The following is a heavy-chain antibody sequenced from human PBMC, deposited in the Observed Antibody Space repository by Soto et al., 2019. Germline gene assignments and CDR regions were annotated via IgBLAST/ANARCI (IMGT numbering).Heavy chain of an antibody. CDR2: IWHDGSKT. J-gene: IGHJ6*02. CDR3: ARELDGIDV. CDR1: GFTFSSYG. V-gene: IGHV3-33*01. Sequence: PGGSLRLSCVASGFTFSSYGMDWVRQAPGKGPEWVAGIWHDGSKTYYADSVKGRFTISRDNSKNSLDLQMNSLRAEDTAVYYCARELDGIDVWGQGTTVTVSS.